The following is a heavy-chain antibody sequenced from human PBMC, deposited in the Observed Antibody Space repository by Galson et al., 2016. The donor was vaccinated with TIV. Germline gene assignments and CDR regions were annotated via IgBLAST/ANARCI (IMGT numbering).Heavy chain of an antibody. J-gene: IGHJ6*02. Sequence: SLRLSCAASEFTFSAYAMHWVRQAPGKGPEWVAIISYGASNKYYADSVKGRFTISRDNSKYTLYLQMNSLRAEDTAVYYCAREGGTYFDSYYYGMVVWGQGTTVTVSS. V-gene: IGHV3-30*07. CDR3: AREGGTYFDSYYYGMVV. CDR1: EFTFSAYA. D-gene: IGHD1-26*01. CDR2: ISYGASNK.